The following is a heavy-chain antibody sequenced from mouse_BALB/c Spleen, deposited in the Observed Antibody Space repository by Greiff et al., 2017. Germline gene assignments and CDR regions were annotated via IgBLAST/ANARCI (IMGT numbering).Heavy chain of an antibody. D-gene: IGHD1-1*01. Sequence: EVHLVESGGGLVKPGGSLKLSCAASGFAFSSYDMSWVRQTPEKRLEWVAYISSGGGSTYYPDTVKGRFTISRDNAKNTLYLQMSSLKSEDTAMYYCARHRDYYGSSSYAMDYWGQGTSVTVSS. CDR1: GFAFSSYD. CDR2: ISSGGGST. V-gene: IGHV5-12-1*01. CDR3: ARHRDYYGSSSYAMDY. J-gene: IGHJ4*01.